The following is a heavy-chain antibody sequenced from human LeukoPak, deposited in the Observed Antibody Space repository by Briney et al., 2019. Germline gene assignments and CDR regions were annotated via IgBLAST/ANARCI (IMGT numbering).Heavy chain of an antibody. D-gene: IGHD3-3*01. CDR2: IYSGGST. Sequence: GGTLRLSCAASGFTVSGDYMSWVRQAPGKGLEWVSVIYSGGSTYYADSVKGRLTISRDNSKNTVYLQMNSLRVEDTAVYYCARHDWFDPWGQGTLVTVSS. J-gene: IGHJ5*02. CDR3: ARHDWFDP. V-gene: IGHV3-53*01. CDR1: GFTVSGDY.